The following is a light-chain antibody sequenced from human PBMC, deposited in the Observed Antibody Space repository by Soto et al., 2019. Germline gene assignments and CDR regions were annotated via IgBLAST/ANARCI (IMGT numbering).Light chain of an antibody. CDR1: QSVNNY. J-gene: IGKJ3*01. Sequence: EIVLTQSPATLSLSPGERATLSCRASQSVNNYLAWYQQKPGQAPRLLIYDASNRATGIPARFSGSGSGTDFTRSISSLEPEDFAVYYCQHRSGFTFGPGTKVDIK. V-gene: IGKV3-11*01. CDR3: QHRSGFT. CDR2: DAS.